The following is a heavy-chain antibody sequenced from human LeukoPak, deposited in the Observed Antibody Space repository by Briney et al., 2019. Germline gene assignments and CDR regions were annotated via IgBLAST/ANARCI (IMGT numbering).Heavy chain of an antibody. D-gene: IGHD1-7*01. V-gene: IGHV4-39*01. CDR2: IYYSGST. Sequence: ETLSPTCTVSGGSISSDSYYWGWIRQPPGKGLQWIGCIYYSGSTYYKPSLKSRVSISVDTSKNQFSLKLTSVTAADTAVYYCGRRSRSTWNYRRGDYWGQGTLVTVSS. J-gene: IGHJ4*02. CDR3: GRRSRSTWNYRRGDY. CDR1: GGSISSDSYY.